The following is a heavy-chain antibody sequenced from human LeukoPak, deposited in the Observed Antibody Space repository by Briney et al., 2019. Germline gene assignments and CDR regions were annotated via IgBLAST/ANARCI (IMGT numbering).Heavy chain of an antibody. CDR3: ASGDCSSTSCYYFDY. CDR1: GGTFSSYA. Sequence: ASVKVSCKASGGTFSSYAISWVRQAPGQGLEWMGGIIPIFGTANYAQKFQGRVTITADESTSTAYMELSSLRSEDTAVYYCASGDCSSTSCYYFDYWGQGTLVTVSS. CDR2: IIPIFGTA. V-gene: IGHV1-69*13. J-gene: IGHJ4*02. D-gene: IGHD2-2*01.